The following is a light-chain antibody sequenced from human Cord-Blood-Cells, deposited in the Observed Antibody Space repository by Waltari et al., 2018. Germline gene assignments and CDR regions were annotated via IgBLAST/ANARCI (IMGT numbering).Light chain of an antibody. Sequence: DIVMTQSPDSLAVSLGEGATINCKSSQSVLYSSNNKNYLALYQQKPGQPPKLLIYWASTRESGVPDRFSGSGSGTDFTLTISSLQAEDVAVYYCQQYYSTPWTFGQGTKVEIK. V-gene: IGKV4-1*01. CDR2: WAS. J-gene: IGKJ1*01. CDR1: QSVLYSSNNKNY. CDR3: QQYYSTPWT.